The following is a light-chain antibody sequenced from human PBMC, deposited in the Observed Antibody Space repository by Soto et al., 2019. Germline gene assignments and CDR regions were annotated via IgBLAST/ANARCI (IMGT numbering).Light chain of an antibody. V-gene: IGLV2-8*01. CDR3: TSHAGNYNFPYV. J-gene: IGLJ1*01. CDR1: SSDVGAYDF. CDR2: EVT. Sequence: QSALTQPPSASGSPGQSVTISCTGTSSDVGAYDFVSWYQHHPGKAPKLMIYEVTKRPSVVPDRFSGSKSGNTASLTVSGLQAEDEDDYYCTSHAGNYNFPYVFGTGTKLTVL.